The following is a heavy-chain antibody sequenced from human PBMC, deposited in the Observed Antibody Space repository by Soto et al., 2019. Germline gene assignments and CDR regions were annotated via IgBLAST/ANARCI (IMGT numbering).Heavy chain of an antibody. D-gene: IGHD5-18*01. Sequence: QLQLQESGPGLVKPSETLSLTCTVSGGSISSSSYYWGWIRQPPGKGLEWIGSINYSGSTYYNPSLKSRVSISVDTSNKQFALTLTFVTAADTAVYYSERLSRPTSGYRYGYCDYWGQGTLVTVSS. CDR3: ERLSRPTSGYRYGYCDY. CDR1: GGSISSSSYY. CDR2: INYSGST. V-gene: IGHV4-39*01. J-gene: IGHJ4*02.